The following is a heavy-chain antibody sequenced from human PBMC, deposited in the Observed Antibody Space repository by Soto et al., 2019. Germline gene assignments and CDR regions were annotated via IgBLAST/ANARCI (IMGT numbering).Heavy chain of an antibody. D-gene: IGHD3-16*02. V-gene: IGHV5-10-1*01. Sequence: GESLKISCKGSGYSLTSYWISWVRQMPVKGLEWMGRIDPSDSYTNYSPSFQGHVTISADKSISTAYLQWSSLKASDTAMYYCARSRRLSNYYYYGMDVWGQGTTVTVSS. CDR1: GYSLTSYW. CDR2: IDPSDSYT. CDR3: ARSRRLSNYYYYGMDV. J-gene: IGHJ6*02.